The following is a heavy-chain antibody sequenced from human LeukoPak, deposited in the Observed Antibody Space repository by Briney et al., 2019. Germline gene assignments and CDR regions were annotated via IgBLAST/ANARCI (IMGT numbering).Heavy chain of an antibody. CDR1: GFTFSSYA. Sequence: GESLRLSCAASGFTFSSYAMSWVRQAPGEGLEWVSAISHDGMNAYYADFVKGRFTISRANSKKTVLLEISSLTAADTGVYYCAKDGAQYSSGPECDPRGQGALVTVSP. V-gene: IGHV3-23*01. J-gene: IGHJ5*02. CDR3: AKDGAQYSSGPECDP. CDR2: ISHDGMNA. D-gene: IGHD6-19*01.